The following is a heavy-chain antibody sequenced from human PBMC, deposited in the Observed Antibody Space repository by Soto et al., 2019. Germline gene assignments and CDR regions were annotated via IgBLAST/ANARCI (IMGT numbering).Heavy chain of an antibody. CDR1: GFTFSSYA. CDR3: AKDHIAAAGTLVDY. V-gene: IGHV3-23*01. D-gene: IGHD6-13*01. CDR2: ISGSGGST. Sequence: PGGSLRLSCAASGFTFSSYAMSWVRQAPGKGLEWVSAISGSGGSTYHADSVKGRFTISRDNSKNTLYLQMNSLRAEDTAVYYCAKDHIAAAGTLVDYWGQGTLVTVSS. J-gene: IGHJ4*02.